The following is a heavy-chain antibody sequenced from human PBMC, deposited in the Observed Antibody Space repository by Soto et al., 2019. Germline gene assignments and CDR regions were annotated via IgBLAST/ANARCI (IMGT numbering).Heavy chain of an antibody. CDR2: IYHSGST. D-gene: IGHD3-16*01. Sequence: PSETLSLTCAVSGYSISSGYYWGWIRQPPGKGLEWIGSIYHSGSTYYNPSLKSRVTISVDTSKNQFSLKLSSVTAEDTAVYYCAKDAIANDGIWLMDSWGQGTVVTVSS. CDR3: AKDAIANDGIWLMDS. J-gene: IGHJ5*02. V-gene: IGHV4-38-2*02. CDR1: GYSISSGYY.